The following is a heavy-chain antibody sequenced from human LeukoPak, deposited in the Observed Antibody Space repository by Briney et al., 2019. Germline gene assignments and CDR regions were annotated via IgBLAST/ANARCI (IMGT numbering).Heavy chain of an antibody. J-gene: IGHJ4*02. CDR3: AKGSSGEGILDSFDY. CDR1: GFTFSDYD. V-gene: IGHV3-9*01. CDR2: ISWNSGSI. D-gene: IGHD6-6*01. Sequence: GGSLRLSCAASGFTFSDYDMNWVRQAPGKGLEWVSGISWNSGSIGYADSVKGRFTISRDNAKNSLYLQMNSLRAEDTALYYCAKGSSGEGILDSFDYWGQGTLVTVSS.